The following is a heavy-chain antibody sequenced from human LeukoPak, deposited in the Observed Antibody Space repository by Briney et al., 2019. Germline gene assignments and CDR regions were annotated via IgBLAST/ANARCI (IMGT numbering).Heavy chain of an antibody. CDR2: IYYSGST. CDR1: GGSFSGYY. Sequence: PSETLSLTCAVYGGSFSGYYWSWIRQPPGKGLEWIGYIYYSGSTNYNPSLKSRVTISVDTSKNQFSLKLSSVTAADTAVYYCARHAKDDYGDYYFDYWGQGTLVTVSS. J-gene: IGHJ4*02. D-gene: IGHD4-17*01. CDR3: ARHAKDDYGDYYFDY. V-gene: IGHV4-59*08.